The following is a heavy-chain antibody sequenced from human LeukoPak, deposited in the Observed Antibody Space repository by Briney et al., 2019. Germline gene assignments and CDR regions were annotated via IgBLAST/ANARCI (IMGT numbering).Heavy chain of an antibody. Sequence: GESLQISCKGSGYTFTTNWIGWVRQMPGKGLEWMAIIHPADSDTRYSPSFQGQVSISVDKSISTAYLQWSSLKASDTAMYYCTMGWRGTYYDPASYWRQGTLIIVSS. J-gene: IGHJ4*02. D-gene: IGHD1-26*01. CDR1: GYTFTTNW. CDR3: TMGWRGTYYDPASY. CDR2: IHPADSDT. V-gene: IGHV5-51*01.